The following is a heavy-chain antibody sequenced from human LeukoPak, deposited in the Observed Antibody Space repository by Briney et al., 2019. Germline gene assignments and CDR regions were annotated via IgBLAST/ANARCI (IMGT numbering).Heavy chain of an antibody. Sequence: GGSRRLSCAASGFTFSSYSMNWVRQAPGKGLEWVSSISSSSSYIYYADSVKGRFTISRDNAKNSLYLQMNSLRAEDTAVYYCARDRPYYYDSSGYRSWGQGTLVTVSS. CDR1: GFTFSSYS. J-gene: IGHJ4*02. CDR3: ARDRPYYYDSSGYRS. D-gene: IGHD3-22*01. CDR2: ISSSSSYI. V-gene: IGHV3-21*01.